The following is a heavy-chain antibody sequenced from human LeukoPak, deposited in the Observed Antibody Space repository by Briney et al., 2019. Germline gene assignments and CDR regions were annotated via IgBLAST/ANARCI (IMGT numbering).Heavy chain of an antibody. Sequence: AGGSLRLSCAASGFTFSSYAMHWVRQAPGKGLEWVAVISYDGSNKHYADSVKGRFTISRDNSKNTLYLQMNSLRAEDTAVYYCAKDRSIAAADYYFDYWGQGTLVTVSS. D-gene: IGHD6-13*01. CDR2: ISYDGSNK. J-gene: IGHJ4*02. V-gene: IGHV3-30*04. CDR1: GFTFSSYA. CDR3: AKDRSIAAADYYFDY.